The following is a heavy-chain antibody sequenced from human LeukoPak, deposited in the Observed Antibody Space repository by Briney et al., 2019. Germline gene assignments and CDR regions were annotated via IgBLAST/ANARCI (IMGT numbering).Heavy chain of an antibody. V-gene: IGHV1-46*01. J-gene: IGHJ5*02. D-gene: IGHD2-8*01. CDR3: ARDLRCTNGVCYTNNWFDP. CDR1: GGTFSSYA. CDR2: INPSGGST. Sequence: ASVKVSCKASGGTFSSYAISWVRQAPGQGLEWMGIINPSGGSTSYAQKFQGRVTMTRDTSTSTVYMELSSLRSEDTAVYYCARDLRCTNGVCYTNNWFDPWGQGTLVTVSS.